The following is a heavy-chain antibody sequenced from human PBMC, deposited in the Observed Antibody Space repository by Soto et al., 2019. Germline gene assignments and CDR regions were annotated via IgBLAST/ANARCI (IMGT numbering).Heavy chain of an antibody. J-gene: IGHJ6*02. CDR3: ARDGHGMDV. CDR2: IHVSGAT. Sequence: PSETLSLTCTVSGGSVSSGSYQWTWIRQSPGKAPEWIGYIHVSGATNSNPSLKGRDTISIDTSKNQFSLKLTSVTPADSGVYYCARDGHGMDVWGLGTKVTLSS. V-gene: IGHV4-61*01. CDR1: GGSVSSGSYQ.